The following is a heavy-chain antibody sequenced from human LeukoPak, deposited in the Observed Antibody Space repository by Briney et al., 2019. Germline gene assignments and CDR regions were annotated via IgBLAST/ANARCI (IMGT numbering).Heavy chain of an antibody. V-gene: IGHV3-7*01. CDR2: INQDGSEI. CDR1: GFTFSSYW. J-gene: IGHJ5*02. CDR3: ASDESSSGYCSGGSCYSITPGWFDP. D-gene: IGHD2-15*01. Sequence: GGSLRLSCAASGFTFSSYWMNWVRQAPGKGLEWVANINQDGSEIYYYNSVKSRFTISRDNANNSLYLQMNSPRAEDNAAYYFASDESSSGYCSGGSCYSITPGWFDPWGEGTLVTVS.